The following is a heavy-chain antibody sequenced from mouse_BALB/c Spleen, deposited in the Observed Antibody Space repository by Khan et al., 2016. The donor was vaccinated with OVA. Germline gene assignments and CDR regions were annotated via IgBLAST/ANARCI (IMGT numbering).Heavy chain of an antibody. V-gene: IGHV1S137*01. J-gene: IGHJ3*01. CDR2: ISTYYGDA. Sequence: VQLQQSGAELVRPGVSVKISCKGSGYTFTDFTMHWVKQSHAKSLEWIGVISTYYGDADYNQNFKGKATMTVDKSSSTADMELARLTSEDSAIYYCARGGGDRFAYWGQGTLVTVSA. CDR3: ARGGGDRFAY. CDR1: GYTFTDFT.